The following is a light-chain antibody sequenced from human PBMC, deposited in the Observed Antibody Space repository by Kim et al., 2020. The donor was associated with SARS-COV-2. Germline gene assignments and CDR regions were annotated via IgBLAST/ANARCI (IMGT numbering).Light chain of an antibody. CDR3: HQSSTLPWT. CDR2: YAS. V-gene: IGKV6-21*01. CDR1: QSIGSS. J-gene: IGKJ1*01. Sequence: VTQKEKVTITCRASQSIGSSLHWYQQKPDQSPKLLIKYASQSFSGVPSRFSGSGSGTDFTLTISSLEAEDAATYYCHQSSTLPWTFGQGTKVDIK.